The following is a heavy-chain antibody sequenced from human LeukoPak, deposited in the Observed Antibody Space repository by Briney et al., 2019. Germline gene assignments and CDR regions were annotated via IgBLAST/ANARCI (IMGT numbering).Heavy chain of an antibody. J-gene: IGHJ4*02. CDR3: ATTLGYCGGGSCHN. D-gene: IGHD2-15*01. CDR2: IYYSGSN. V-gene: IGHV4-59*01. CDR1: GGSISSYY. Sequence: SETLSLTCTVSGGSISSYYWSWIWQPPGKGLEWIGYIYYSGSNNYNPSLKSRVTISVDTSKNQFSLKLSSVTAADTAVYYCATTLGYCGGGSCHNWGQGTLVTVSS.